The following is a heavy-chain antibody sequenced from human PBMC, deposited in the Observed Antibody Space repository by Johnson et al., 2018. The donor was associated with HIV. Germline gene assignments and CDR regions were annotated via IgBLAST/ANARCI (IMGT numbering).Heavy chain of an antibody. CDR1: GFTFSRYA. V-gene: IGHV3-30*04. Sequence: QVQLVESGGGVVQPGRSLRLSCAASGFTFSRYAMHWVRQAPGKGLEWVAVISYDGSNKYYADSVKGRFTISRDNSKNTLYLQMNSLRAEDTAVYYCAKVLWEGDAFDIWGQGTMVTVSS. CDR3: AKVLWEGDAFDI. J-gene: IGHJ3*02. CDR2: ISYDGSNK. D-gene: IGHD2-2*01.